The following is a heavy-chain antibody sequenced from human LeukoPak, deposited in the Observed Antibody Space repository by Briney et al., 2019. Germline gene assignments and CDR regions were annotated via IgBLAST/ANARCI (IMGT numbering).Heavy chain of an antibody. CDR2: IKQDGSEK. Sequence: GGSLRLSCAASGFSLSNYLMNWVRQAPGKGLEWVANIKQDGSEKNYVDSVKGRFSISGDNAKNSLILQMNSLRDEDTAVYYCARGVWAPFDSWGQGTLVSVSS. CDR3: ARGVWAPFDS. V-gene: IGHV3-7*01. J-gene: IGHJ4*02. D-gene: IGHD7-27*01. CDR1: GFSLSNYL.